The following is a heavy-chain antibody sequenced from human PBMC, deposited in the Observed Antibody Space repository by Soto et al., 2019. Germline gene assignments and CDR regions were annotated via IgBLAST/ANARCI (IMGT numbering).Heavy chain of an antibody. CDR3: ARHHLQTYYDILTGSRFDY. J-gene: IGHJ4*02. CDR1: CGSVCIAVYY. CDR2: IYYSGST. Sequence: PSEPLPLPCTVSCGSVCIAVYYVSWIRQPPGKGLEWIGYIYYSGSTYYNPSLKSRVTISVDTSKNQFSLKLTSVTVADTAVYYCARHHLQTYYDILTGSRFDYWGQGTLVTVSS. V-gene: IGHV4-30-4*01. D-gene: IGHD3-9*01.